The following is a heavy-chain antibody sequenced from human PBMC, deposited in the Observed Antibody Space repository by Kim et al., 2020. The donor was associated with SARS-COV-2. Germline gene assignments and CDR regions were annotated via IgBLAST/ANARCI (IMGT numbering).Heavy chain of an antibody. D-gene: IGHD3-9*01. CDR1: GGSISSYY. J-gene: IGHJ6*02. CDR3: ARHGYDILTGSV. CDR2: IYYSGST. V-gene: IGHV4-59*08. Sequence: SETLSLTCTVSGGSISSYYWSWIRQPPGKGLEWIGYIYYSGSTNYNPSLKSRVTISVDTSKNQFSLKLSSVTAADTAVYYCARHGYDILTGSVWGQGTTVTVSS.